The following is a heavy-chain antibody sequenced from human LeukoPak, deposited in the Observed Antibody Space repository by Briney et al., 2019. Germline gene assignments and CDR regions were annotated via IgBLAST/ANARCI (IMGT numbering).Heavy chain of an antibody. Sequence: GGSLRLSCAASGFTVSSNHMNWVRQAAGKGLEWVSVIYSGGGTYYADSVKGRFTISRDNSKSTLYLQMNSLRAEDTAVYYCARFSSLAAAGTIDYWGQGTLVTVSS. D-gene: IGHD6-13*01. CDR3: ARFSSLAAAGTIDY. J-gene: IGHJ4*02. V-gene: IGHV3-66*01. CDR2: IYSGGGT. CDR1: GFTVSSNH.